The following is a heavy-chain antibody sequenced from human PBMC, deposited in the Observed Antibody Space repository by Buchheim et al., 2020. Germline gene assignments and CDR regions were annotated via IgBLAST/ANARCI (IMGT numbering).Heavy chain of an antibody. CDR3: ARDPAIVLMVYDNWFDP. CDR1: GFTFSSYW. CDR2: INSDGSST. J-gene: IGHJ5*02. D-gene: IGHD2-8*01. Sequence: EVQLVESGGGLVQPGGFLRLSCAASGFTFSSYWMHWVRQAPGKGLVWVSRINSDGSSTSYADSVKGRFTISRDNAKNTLYLQMNSLRGEDTAVYYCARDPAIVLMVYDNWFDPWGQRTL. V-gene: IGHV3-74*01.